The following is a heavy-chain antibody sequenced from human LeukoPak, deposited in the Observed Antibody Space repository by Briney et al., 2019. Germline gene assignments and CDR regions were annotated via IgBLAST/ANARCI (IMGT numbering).Heavy chain of an antibody. CDR3: ARDLPPAPWNGMDV. Sequence: PGGCLRLSCAASGLTVSSNYMSWVRQAPGKGLEWVSVIYSGGSTYYADSVKGRFTISRDNSKNTLYLQMNSLRPEDTAVYYCARDLPPAPWNGMDVWGQGTTVTVSS. J-gene: IGHJ6*02. V-gene: IGHV3-53*01. CDR1: GLTVSSNY. D-gene: IGHD2-2*01. CDR2: IYSGGST.